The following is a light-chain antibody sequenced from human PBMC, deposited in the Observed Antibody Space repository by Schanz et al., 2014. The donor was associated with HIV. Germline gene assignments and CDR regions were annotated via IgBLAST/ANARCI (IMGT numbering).Light chain of an antibody. V-gene: IGLV2-14*03. CDR1: SSDIGGSDY. Sequence: QSALTQPASVSGSPGQSITISCSGTSSDIGGSDYVSWYQQHPGRAPKVVLYDVTNRPSGVSSRFSGSKSGNTASLTISGLQPEDEADYYCSSCPRGKTYVFGSGTKLTVL. CDR3: SSCPRGKTYV. J-gene: IGLJ1*01. CDR2: DVT.